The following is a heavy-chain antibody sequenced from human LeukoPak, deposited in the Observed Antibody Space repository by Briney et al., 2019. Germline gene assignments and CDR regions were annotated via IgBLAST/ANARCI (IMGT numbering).Heavy chain of an antibody. J-gene: IGHJ4*02. V-gene: IGHV4-61*08. CDR3: ARVGTYGSGSYLSWLDY. CDR2: IYYSGST. Sequence: SETLSLTCTVSGGSISSGGYYWSWIRQHPGKGLEWIGYIYYSGSTNYNSSLKSRVTISVDTSKNQFSLKLSSVTAADTAVYYCARVGTYGSGSYLSWLDYWGQGTLVTVSS. CDR1: GGSISSGGYY. D-gene: IGHD3-10*01.